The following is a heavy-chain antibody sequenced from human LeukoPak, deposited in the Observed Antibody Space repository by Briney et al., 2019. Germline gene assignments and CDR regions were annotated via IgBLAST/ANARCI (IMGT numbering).Heavy chain of an antibody. D-gene: IGHD6-6*01. CDR1: GGTFSSYT. CDR2: IIPIFGTA. J-gene: IGHJ6*02. Sequence: ASVKVSCKASGGTFSSYTISWVRQAPGQGLEWMGGIIPIFGTANYAQKFQGRVTITADESTSTAYMELSSLRSEDTAVYYCARGRYSSSINSMDVWGQGTTVTVSS. CDR3: ARGRYSSSINSMDV. V-gene: IGHV1-69*13.